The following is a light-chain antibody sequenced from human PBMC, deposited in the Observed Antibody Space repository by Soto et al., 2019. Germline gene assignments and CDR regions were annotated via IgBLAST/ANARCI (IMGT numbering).Light chain of an antibody. CDR1: QSVRSS. CDR3: QQRSNWPGT. Sequence: EIVLTQSPATLSLSPGERATLSCRATQSVRSSLAWYLQQPGQAPRLLIYDASKRATGIPARFSGSGSGTDFTLTISSLEPKDFAVYYCQQRSNWPGTFGQGTKGDIK. J-gene: IGKJ1*01. CDR2: DAS. V-gene: IGKV3-11*01.